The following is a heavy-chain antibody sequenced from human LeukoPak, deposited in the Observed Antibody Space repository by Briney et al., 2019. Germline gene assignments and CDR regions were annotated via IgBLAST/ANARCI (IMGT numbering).Heavy chain of an antibody. CDR3: AKSSYYDSSGYYREYYFVY. D-gene: IGHD3-22*01. J-gene: IGHJ4*02. CDR1: GFTFSSYA. CDR2: VSGSGGST. V-gene: IGHV3-23*01. Sequence: GGSLRLSCAASGFTFSSYAMSWVRQAPGKGLEWVSSVSGSGGSTYYADSVKGRFTISRDNSKSTLFLQMNSLRAEDTAVYYCAKSSYYDSSGYYREYYFVYWGQGTLVTVSS.